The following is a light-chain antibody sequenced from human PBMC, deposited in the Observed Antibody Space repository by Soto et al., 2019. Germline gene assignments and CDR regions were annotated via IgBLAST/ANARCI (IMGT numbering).Light chain of an antibody. CDR2: TAS. J-gene: IGKJ4*01. CDR1: QSINTY. Sequence: DIQVTQSPSSLSASVGDRVTITCRASQSINTYLNWYQQKPGKAPKLLIYTASNLQSGVPSRFRGSGSGTEFTLTISGLEPEDFATYDCQQTYTTLTFGGGTKVDI. CDR3: QQTYTTLT. V-gene: IGKV1-39*01.